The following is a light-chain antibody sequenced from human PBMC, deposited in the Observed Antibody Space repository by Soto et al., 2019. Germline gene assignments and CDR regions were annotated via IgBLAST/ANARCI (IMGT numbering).Light chain of an antibody. CDR2: EVS. V-gene: IGLV2-14*01. CDR1: SSDVGGYNY. Sequence: QSALTQPASVSGSPGQSITISCTGTSSDVGGYNYVSWYQQHPGKAPKLMIYEVSNRPSGVSNRFSGSKSGNTASLTISGLQAEDEADYYCAAWDGSLNGVVFGGGTKLTVL. CDR3: AAWDGSLNGVV. J-gene: IGLJ2*01.